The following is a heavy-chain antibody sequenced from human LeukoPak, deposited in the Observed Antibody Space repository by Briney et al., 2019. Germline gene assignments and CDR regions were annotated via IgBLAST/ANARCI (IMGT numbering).Heavy chain of an antibody. D-gene: IGHD6-13*01. V-gene: IGHV1-18*01. CDR3: ARDMDSSRPTGYYYGMDV. Sequence: ASVKVSCKASGYTFTRYGISWVRQAPGQGLEWMGWISAYTGNTNYAQNVQGRVTMTTDTSTNTAYMEMRSLRSDDTAVYYCARDMDSSRPTGYYYGMDVWGQGTTVTVSS. CDR2: ISAYTGNT. CDR1: GYTFTRYG. J-gene: IGHJ6*02.